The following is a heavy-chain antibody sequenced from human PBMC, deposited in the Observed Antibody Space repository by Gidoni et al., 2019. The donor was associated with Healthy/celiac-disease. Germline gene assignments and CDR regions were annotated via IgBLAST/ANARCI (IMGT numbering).Heavy chain of an antibody. CDR2: IDPSGSNT. J-gene: IGHJ2*01. D-gene: IGHD5-18*01. Sequence: EVQLVQSGAEVQTPGGSLRLSCKGSRSSFTSYWFSWVRQMPGKGLEWLGRIDPSGSNTTSSPSFQGHVTISADKSISTAYLQWSSMKASDTATYYCARHGAVYSYGHVNWYFDLWGRGTLVTVPS. V-gene: IGHV5-10-1*03. CDR3: ARHGAVYSYGHVNWYFDL. CDR1: RSSFTSYW.